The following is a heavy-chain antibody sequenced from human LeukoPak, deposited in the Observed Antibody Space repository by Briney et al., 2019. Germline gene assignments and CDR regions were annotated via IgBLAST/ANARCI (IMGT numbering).Heavy chain of an antibody. CDR3: ATVPRWELLFYGY. D-gene: IGHD1-26*01. J-gene: IGHJ4*02. Sequence: ASVKVSCKTSGYTFTGYYMHWVRQAPGQGLEWMGWINPNSGGTNYAQKFQGRVTMTEDTSTDTAYMELSSLRSEDTAVYYCATVPRWELLFYGYWGQGTLVTVSS. CDR2: INPNSGGT. V-gene: IGHV1-2*02. CDR1: GYTFTGYY.